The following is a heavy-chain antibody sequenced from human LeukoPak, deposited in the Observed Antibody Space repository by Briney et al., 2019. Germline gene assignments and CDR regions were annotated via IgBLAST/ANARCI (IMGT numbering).Heavy chain of an antibody. D-gene: IGHD1-26*01. V-gene: IGHV1-46*01. J-gene: IGHJ1*01. Sequence: ASVKVSCKASGYTFTSYYMHWVRQAPGQGLEWMGIINPSGGSTSYAQKFQGRVTMTRDTSTSTVYMELSSLRSEDTAVYYCAKAVGGYHFQHWGQGTLVTVSS. CDR3: AKAVGGYHFQH. CDR2: INPSGGST. CDR1: GYTFTSYY.